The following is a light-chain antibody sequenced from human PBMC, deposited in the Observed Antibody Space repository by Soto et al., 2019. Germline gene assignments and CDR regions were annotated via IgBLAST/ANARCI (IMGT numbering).Light chain of an antibody. CDR2: DAS. J-gene: IGKJ5*01. Sequence: EMVLTQSPATLSLSPGERATVSCRASQSVSSYLAWYQQKPGQAPRLLIYDASNRATGIPARFSGSGSGTDFTLTISRLEPEDFAVYYCQQYGSSPITFGQGTRLEIK. CDR1: QSVSSY. CDR3: QQYGSSPIT. V-gene: IGKV3-11*01.